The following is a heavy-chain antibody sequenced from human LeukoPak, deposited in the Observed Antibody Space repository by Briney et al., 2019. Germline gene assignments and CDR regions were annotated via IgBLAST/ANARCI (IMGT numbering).Heavy chain of an antibody. Sequence: ASVKVSCKASGYTFTSNYMHWVRQAPGQGLEWMGIINPTGGSTSYAQKFQGRVTMTTDTSTSTAYMELRSLRSDDTAVYYCARDLVVVAAARDWFDPWGQGTLVTVSS. CDR1: GYTFTSNY. CDR2: INPTGGST. J-gene: IGHJ5*02. CDR3: ARDLVVVAAARDWFDP. V-gene: IGHV1-46*01. D-gene: IGHD6-13*01.